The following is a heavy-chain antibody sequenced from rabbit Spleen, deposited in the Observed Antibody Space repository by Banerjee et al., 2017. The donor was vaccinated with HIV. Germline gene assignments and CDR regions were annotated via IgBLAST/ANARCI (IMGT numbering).Heavy chain of an antibody. Sequence: QSLEESGGDLVKPGASLTLTCTASGFSFSGSHYMCWVRQAPGKGLEWIACIYAGGSGTTYYASWAKGRFTISKTSSTTVTLQIISLTAADTATYFCAKGGSRTNLWGQGTLVTVS. CDR1: GFSFSGSHY. V-gene: IGHV1S40*01. D-gene: IGHD4-2*01. J-gene: IGHJ4*01. CDR2: IYAGGSGTT. CDR3: AKGGSRTNL.